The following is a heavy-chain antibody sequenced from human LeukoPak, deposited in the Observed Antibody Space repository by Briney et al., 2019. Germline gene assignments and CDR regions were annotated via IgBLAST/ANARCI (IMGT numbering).Heavy chain of an antibody. D-gene: IGHD2-21*02. Sequence: SETLSLTCTVSAGSISSSSYYWGWIRQPPGKGLEWIGSIYYSGSTYYNPSLKSRVTISVDTSKNQFSLKLSSVTAADTAVYYCARATVTATFDCWGQGTLVTVSS. CDR3: ARATVTATFDC. V-gene: IGHV4-39*01. CDR2: IYYSGST. CDR1: AGSISSSSYY. J-gene: IGHJ4*02.